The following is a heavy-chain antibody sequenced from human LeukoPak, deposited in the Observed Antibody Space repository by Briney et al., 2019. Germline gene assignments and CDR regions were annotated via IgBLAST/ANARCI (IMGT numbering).Heavy chain of an antibody. Sequence: GRSLRLSCAASGFTFSSYSMNWVRQAPGKGLEWVSYISSSSSTIYYADSVKGRFTISRDNAKNSLYLQMNSLRAGDTAVYYCAREVTSRYSPNFDYWGQGTLVTVSS. CDR2: ISSSSSTI. CDR3: AREVTSRYSPNFDY. D-gene: IGHD2-2*02. J-gene: IGHJ4*02. CDR1: GFTFSSYS. V-gene: IGHV3-48*01.